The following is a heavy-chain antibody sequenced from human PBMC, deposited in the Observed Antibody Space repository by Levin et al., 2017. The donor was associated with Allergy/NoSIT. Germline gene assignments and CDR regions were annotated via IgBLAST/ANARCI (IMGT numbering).Heavy chain of an antibody. CDR1: GYTFTSYY. CDR3: ARERMATGYYYYGMDV. CDR2: INPSGGST. V-gene: IGHV1-46*01. Sequence: ASVKVSCKASGYTFTSYYMHWVRQAPGQGLEWMGIINPSGGSTSYAQKFQGRVTMTRDTSTSTVYMELSSLRSEDTAVYYCARERMATGYYYYGMDVWGQGTTVTVSS. D-gene: IGHD5-24*01. J-gene: IGHJ6*02.